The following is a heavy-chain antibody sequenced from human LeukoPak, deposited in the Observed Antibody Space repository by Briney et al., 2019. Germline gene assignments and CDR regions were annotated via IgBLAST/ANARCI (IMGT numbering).Heavy chain of an antibody. Sequence: GASVKVSCKASGYTFTGYYMHWVRQAPGQGLEWMGIINPSGGSTSYAQKFQGRVTMTRDMSTSTVYMELSSLRSEDTAVYYCARGDYDSSGSTLGKLWGQGTLVTVSS. CDR1: GYTFTGYY. CDR2: INPSGGST. J-gene: IGHJ4*02. V-gene: IGHV1-46*01. D-gene: IGHD3-22*01. CDR3: ARGDYDSSGSTLGKL.